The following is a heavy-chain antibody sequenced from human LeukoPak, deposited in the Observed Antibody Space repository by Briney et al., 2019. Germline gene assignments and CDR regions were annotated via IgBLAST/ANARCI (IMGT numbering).Heavy chain of an antibody. D-gene: IGHD6-13*01. V-gene: IGHV3-21*01. CDR3: ARPGYSSSWPTSWFDP. J-gene: IGHJ5*02. CDR1: GFIVSSYG. CDR2: ISRSSDYI. Sequence: PGGSLRLSCVASGFIVSSYGMQWVRQAPGKGLEWVSFISRSSDYIYYADSVKGRFTVSRDNSKNTLYLQMNSLRAEDTDVYYCARPGYSSSWPTSWFDPWGQGTLVTVSS.